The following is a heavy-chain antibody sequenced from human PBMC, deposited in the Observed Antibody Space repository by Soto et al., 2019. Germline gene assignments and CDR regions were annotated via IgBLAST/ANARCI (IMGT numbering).Heavy chain of an antibody. Sequence: QVQLQESGPGLVKPSETLSLTCTVSGGSISTYYWNWIRQPPGKGLEWIGYIYYGGSANYNPSPKSRVTTEVETSKKQFSLQLSSVTAADTDVYYCARGGHCTNGVCSALDYWGQGTLVTVSS. D-gene: IGHD2-8*01. V-gene: IGHV4-59*08. CDR3: ARGGHCTNGVCSALDY. J-gene: IGHJ4*02. CDR2: IYYGGSA. CDR1: GGSISTYY.